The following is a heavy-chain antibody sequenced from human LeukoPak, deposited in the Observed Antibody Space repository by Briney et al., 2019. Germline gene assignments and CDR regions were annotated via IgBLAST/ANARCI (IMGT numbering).Heavy chain of an antibody. CDR1: GFTFSNYT. CDR2: ISSSSSAI. Sequence: GGSLRLSCAASGFTFSNYTMNWVRQAPGKGLEWVSYISSSSSAIFYADSVKGRFTISRDNSKNTLYLQMNSLRAEDTAVYYCAGTLYSGYGLGSLGAFDIWGQGTMVTVSS. D-gene: IGHD5-12*01. CDR3: AGTLYSGYGLGSLGAFDI. J-gene: IGHJ3*02. V-gene: IGHV3-48*01.